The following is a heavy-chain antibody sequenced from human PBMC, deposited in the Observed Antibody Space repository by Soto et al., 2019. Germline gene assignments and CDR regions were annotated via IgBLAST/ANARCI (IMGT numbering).Heavy chain of an antibody. CDR3: ARRPSGCSGGSCYSEYYGMDV. D-gene: IGHD2-15*01. V-gene: IGHV4-39*01. Sequence: PSETLSLTCTVSGGSISSSSYYWGWIRQPPGKGLEWIGSIYYSGSTYYNPSLKSRVTISVDTSKNQFSLKLGSVTAADTAVYYCARRPSGCSGGSCYSEYYGMDVWGQGTTVTVSS. CDR1: GGSISSSSYY. CDR2: IYYSGST. J-gene: IGHJ6*02.